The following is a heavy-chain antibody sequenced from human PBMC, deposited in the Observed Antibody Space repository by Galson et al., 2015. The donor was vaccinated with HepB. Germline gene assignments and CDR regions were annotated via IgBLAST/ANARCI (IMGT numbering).Heavy chain of an antibody. J-gene: IGHJ4*02. V-gene: IGHV3-33*06. CDR3: AKDHSEMATITSYFDY. CDR1: GFTFSSYG. D-gene: IGHD5-24*01. CDR2: TWYDGSNK. Sequence: SLRLSCAASGFTFSSYGMHWVRQAPGKGLEWVAVTWYDGSNKYYADSVKGRFTISRDNSKNTLYLQMNSLRTEDTALYYCAKDHSEMATITSYFDYWGQGTLVTVSS.